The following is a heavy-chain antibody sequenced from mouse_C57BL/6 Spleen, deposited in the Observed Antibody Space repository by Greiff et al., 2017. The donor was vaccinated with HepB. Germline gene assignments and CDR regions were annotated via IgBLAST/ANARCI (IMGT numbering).Heavy chain of an antibody. CDR1: GYAFSSSW. J-gene: IGHJ4*01. D-gene: IGHD2-4*01. V-gene: IGHV1-82*01. CDR2: IYPGDGDT. Sequence: QVQLQQSGPELVKPGASVKISCKASGYAFSSSWMNWVKQRPGKGLEWIGRIYPGDGDTNYNGKFKGKATLTADKSSSTAYMQLSSLTSEDSAVYFCARRDYGAMDYWGQGTSVTVSS. CDR3: ARRDYGAMDY.